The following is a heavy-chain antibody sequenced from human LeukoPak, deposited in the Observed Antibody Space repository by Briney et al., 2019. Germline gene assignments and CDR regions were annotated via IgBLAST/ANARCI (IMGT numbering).Heavy chain of an antibody. CDR3: VGDSNGYYYGYDY. V-gene: IGHV3-11*01. Sequence: GGSLRLSCAASGFTFSDYYVSWIRQAPGKGLEWISYISSSGSTIFYADSVKGRFTISRDNAKNSLSLQMNSLRAEDTAVYYCVGDSNGYYYGYDYWGQGTLVTVSS. CDR1: GFTFSDYY. J-gene: IGHJ4*02. D-gene: IGHD3-22*01. CDR2: ISSSGSTI.